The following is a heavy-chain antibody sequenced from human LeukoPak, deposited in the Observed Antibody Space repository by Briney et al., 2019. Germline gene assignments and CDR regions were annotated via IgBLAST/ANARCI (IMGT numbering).Heavy chain of an antibody. D-gene: IGHD3-9*01. J-gene: IGHJ4*02. CDR1: GFTVSSDS. V-gene: IGHV3-53*01. CDR3: ARALRYFDWLILDY. CDR2: IYSGGST. Sequence: GGSLRLSCTVSGFTVSSDSMSWVRQAPGKGLEWVSFIYSGGSTHYSDSVKGRFTISRDNSKNTLYLQMNSLRAEDTAVYYCARALRYFDWLILDYWGQGTLVTVSS.